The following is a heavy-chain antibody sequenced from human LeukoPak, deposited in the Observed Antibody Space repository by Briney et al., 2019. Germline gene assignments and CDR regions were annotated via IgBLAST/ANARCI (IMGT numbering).Heavy chain of an antibody. Sequence: GGSLRLSCTASGLTLGGHDMHWVRQTTGDGLEWVAAVSAGHHAFYAGSVKGRFTVSREDAKNSLFLQMNSLRAGDTAIYYCVREARGYHYTYFDYWGQGSLVTVSS. CDR1: GLTLGGHD. V-gene: IGHV3-13*01. D-gene: IGHD5-18*01. CDR3: VREARGYHYTYFDY. J-gene: IGHJ4*02. CDR2: VSAGHHA.